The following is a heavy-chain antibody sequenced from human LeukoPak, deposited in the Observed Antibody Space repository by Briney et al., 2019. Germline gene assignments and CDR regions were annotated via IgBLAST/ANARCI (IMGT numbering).Heavy chain of an antibody. CDR3: ARDIPSGFYTPDY. CDR1: GFIFSDYW. Sequence: GGSLRLSCVASGFIFSDYWMSWVRQAPGMGLEWGANIETDGDQRNYVDSAKGRFTISRDNAKRSLYLQMNALREEDTAVYYCARDIPSGFYTPDYWGQGTLVTVSS. V-gene: IGHV3-7*01. J-gene: IGHJ4*02. D-gene: IGHD5-12*01. CDR2: IETDGDQR.